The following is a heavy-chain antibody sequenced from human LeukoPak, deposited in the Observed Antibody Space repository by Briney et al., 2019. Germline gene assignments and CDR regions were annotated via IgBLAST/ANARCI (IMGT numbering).Heavy chain of an antibody. CDR2: IKQDGSEK. Sequence: GGSLRLSCVVSGFTFSSYWMSWVRQAPGKGLEWVANIKQDGSEKYYVDSVKGRFTISTDNAKNSLYLQMNSLRVEGTAVYYCARVRSIAVTRDYYYYMDVWGKGTTVTVSS. J-gene: IGHJ6*03. CDR3: ARVRSIAVTRDYYYYMDV. V-gene: IGHV3-7*01. D-gene: IGHD6-19*01. CDR1: GFTFSSYW.